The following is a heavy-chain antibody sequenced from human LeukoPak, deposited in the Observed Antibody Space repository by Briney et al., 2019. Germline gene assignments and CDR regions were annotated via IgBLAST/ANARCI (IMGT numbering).Heavy chain of an antibody. V-gene: IGHV1-2*02. CDR2: INPKSGGT. CDR1: GYTFTGYY. Sequence: ASVKVSCKASGYTFTGYYMHWVRQAPGQGREWMGWINPKSGGTNYAQKFQGRVTMTRDTSISTAYMELSRLRSDDTAVYYCAREATSVVVAADDAFDIWGQGTMVTVSS. CDR3: AREATSVVVAADDAFDI. D-gene: IGHD2-15*01. J-gene: IGHJ3*02.